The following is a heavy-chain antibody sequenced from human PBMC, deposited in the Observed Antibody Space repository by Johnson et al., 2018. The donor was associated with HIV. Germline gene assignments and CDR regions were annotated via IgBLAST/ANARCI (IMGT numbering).Heavy chain of an antibody. Sequence: QVQLVESGGGVVQPGRSLRLSCAASGFTFSSYAVHWVRQAPGKGLAWVAIISYDGSNKYYADSVKGRFTISRDNSKNTLYLQMNSLRAEDTAVYYCARDNWNEDIWGQGTMVTVSS. CDR2: ISYDGSNK. J-gene: IGHJ3*02. V-gene: IGHV3-30-3*01. CDR3: ARDNWNEDI. D-gene: IGHD1-20*01. CDR1: GFTFSSYA.